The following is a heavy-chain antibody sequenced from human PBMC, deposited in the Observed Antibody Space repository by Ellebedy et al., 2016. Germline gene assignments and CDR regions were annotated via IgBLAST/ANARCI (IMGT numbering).Heavy chain of an antibody. CDR1: GFTFTTYW. CDR2: IKQDGSEK. CDR3: ARAILTGVNWFDP. J-gene: IGHJ5*02. V-gene: IGHV3-7*01. Sequence: GESLKISCAASGFTFTTYWMSWVRQAPGKGLEWVANIKQDGSEKYYVVSVKGRFSISRDNAKNSLYLQMNSLRAEDTAVYYCARAILTGVNWFDPWGQGTLVTVSS. D-gene: IGHD3-9*01.